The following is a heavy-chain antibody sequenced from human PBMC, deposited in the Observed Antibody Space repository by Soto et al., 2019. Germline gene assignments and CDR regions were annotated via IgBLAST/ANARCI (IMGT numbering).Heavy chain of an antibody. V-gene: IGHV1-18*04. CDR1: GYTFTSYG. D-gene: IGHD2-2*01. CDR2: ISAYNGNT. Sequence: QVQLVQSGAEVKKPGASVKVSCKASGYTFTSYGISWVRQAPGQGLEWMGWISAYNGNTNYAQQLQGRVTMTTDTSTSTAYIELRSLRSDDTAVYYCARDRVVVVPAAIGIMDVWGQGTTVTVSS. CDR3: ARDRVVVVPAAIGIMDV. J-gene: IGHJ6*02.